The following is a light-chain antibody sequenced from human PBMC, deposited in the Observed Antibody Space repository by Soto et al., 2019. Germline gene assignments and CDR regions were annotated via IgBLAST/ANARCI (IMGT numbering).Light chain of an antibody. Sequence: EIVMTQSPATLSVSPGERATLSCRASQSVSSNLAWYQQKPGQAPRLLIYGASTRATGIPARFSGSGSGTEFTLTISSLQSEYFADDDCQQYNNWRLTLGQGTKVEIK. CDR1: QSVSSN. V-gene: IGKV3-15*01. CDR2: GAS. J-gene: IGKJ1*01. CDR3: QQYNNWRLT.